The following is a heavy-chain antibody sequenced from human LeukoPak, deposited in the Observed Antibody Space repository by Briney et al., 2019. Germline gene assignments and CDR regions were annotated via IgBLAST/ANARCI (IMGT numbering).Heavy chain of an antibody. CDR3: ARAPSEIGGYYPEYFRH. V-gene: IGHV3-74*01. D-gene: IGHD3-22*01. J-gene: IGHJ1*01. CDR1: GFTFSSYW. CDR2: IKSDGST. Sequence: AGGSLRLSCAASGFTFSSYWMHWVRQAPGKGLVWVSRIKSDGSTRYAESVKGRFTISRDNAKNTVSLQMTSLRAEDTGVYYCARAPSEIGGYYPEYFRHWGQGTLVIVSS.